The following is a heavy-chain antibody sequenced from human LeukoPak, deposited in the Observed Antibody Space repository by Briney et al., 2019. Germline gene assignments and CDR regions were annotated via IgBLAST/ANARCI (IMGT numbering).Heavy chain of an antibody. Sequence: GGSLRLSCAASAFIFSSYGMNWVRQTPGKGLEWVSYISSSGTTVYYADSMKGRFTISRDNARNSPYLQMNSLRVEDTAVYYCARRTSRGFTYGYDFDYWGQGTLVTVSS. CDR2: ISSSGTTV. CDR1: AFIFSSYG. D-gene: IGHD5-18*01. V-gene: IGHV3-48*01. J-gene: IGHJ4*02. CDR3: ARRTSRGFTYGYDFDY.